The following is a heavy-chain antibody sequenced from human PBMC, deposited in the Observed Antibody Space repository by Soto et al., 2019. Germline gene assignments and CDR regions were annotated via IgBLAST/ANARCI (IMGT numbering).Heavy chain of an antibody. J-gene: IGHJ6*02. D-gene: IGHD6-13*01. CDR2: IKQDGSEK. V-gene: IGHV3-7*01. CDR3: ARIASAGRGWDV. CDR1: GFTFSSYW. Sequence: EVQLVESGGGLVQPGGSLRLSCAASGFTFSSYWMSWVRQAPVKGLEWLGNIKQDGSEKNYVDFMEGRFTISRDNADNALYLQINSLRAEDTAVYYCARIASAGRGWDVWGQGTTVVVSS.